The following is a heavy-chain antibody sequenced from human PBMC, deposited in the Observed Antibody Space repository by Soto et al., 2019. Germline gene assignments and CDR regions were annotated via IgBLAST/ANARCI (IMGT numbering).Heavy chain of an antibody. CDR2: LSGGGSNT. D-gene: IGHD4-17*01. CDR1: GVSLRTYS. CDR3: ARWDGYGDV. V-gene: IGHV3-23*01. J-gene: IGHJ4*02. Sequence: GGSLGLSCASSGVSLRTYSMAWVRQTPGKGLAWVSGLSGGGSNTFYADSVQGRFTISVDNSKNTVYLQMNSLRVEDTAVYYCARWDGYGDVWGQGTLVNVS.